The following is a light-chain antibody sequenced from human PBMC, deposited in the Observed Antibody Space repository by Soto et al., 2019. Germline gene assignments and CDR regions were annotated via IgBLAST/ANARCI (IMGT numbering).Light chain of an antibody. CDR3: SSYAGNYVYV. V-gene: IGLV2-11*01. CDR1: SRDVGGYNY. Sequence: QSVLSQTRSVSGSPGESFTIPCTGTSRDVGGYNYVSWYQRHAGKGPKLIIYDVSERPSGVPDRFSASKSGNTAYLTISGLQAEAEADYYCSSYAGNYVYVFGSGTRSPS. CDR2: DVS. J-gene: IGLJ1*01.